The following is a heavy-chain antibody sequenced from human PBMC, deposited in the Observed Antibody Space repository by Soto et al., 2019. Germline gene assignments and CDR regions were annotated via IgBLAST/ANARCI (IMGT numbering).Heavy chain of an antibody. D-gene: IGHD4-17*01. Sequence: SETLPLTCTVSGGSICSYYWSWIRQPPGKGLEWIGYIYYSGSTTYNPSLKSRVTISVDTSKNQFSLKLSSVTAADTAVYYCARDSDGDYDRRFDYWGQGTLVTVSS. CDR2: IYYSGST. CDR3: ARDSDGDYDRRFDY. J-gene: IGHJ4*02. V-gene: IGHV4-59*01. CDR1: GGSICSYY.